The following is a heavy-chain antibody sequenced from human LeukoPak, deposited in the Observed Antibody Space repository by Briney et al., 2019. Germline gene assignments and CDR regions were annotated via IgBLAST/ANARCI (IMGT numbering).Heavy chain of an antibody. CDR3: AKKQCGDCNFDY. CDR2: ISGRGSGGIT. D-gene: IGHD2-21*02. CDR1: GFTFSIYS. Sequence: RPGGSLRLSCAASGFTFSIYSMSWVRQAPGKGLEWVSSISGRGSGGITYYADSAKGRFTISRDDSQNTLSLQMNGLRAEDTAVYYCAKKQCGDCNFDYWGQGTLVTVSS. V-gene: IGHV3-23*01. J-gene: IGHJ4*02.